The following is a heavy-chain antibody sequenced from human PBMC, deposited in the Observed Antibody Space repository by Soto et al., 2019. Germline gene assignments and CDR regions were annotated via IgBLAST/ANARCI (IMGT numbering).Heavy chain of an antibody. J-gene: IGHJ2*01. V-gene: IGHV3-13*01. D-gene: IGHD5-12*01. CDR3: ARAARWLQSRYFDL. CDR1: GFTFSNYD. Sequence: EVQLVESGGGLGQPGESLRLSCAASGFTFSNYDMHWVRQTTGKGLEWVSAIDIAGATYYPDSVKGRFTISREKAKNSLYLQMNSLRADDTAVYYCARAARWLQSRYFDLWGRGTLATVSS. CDR2: IDIAGAT.